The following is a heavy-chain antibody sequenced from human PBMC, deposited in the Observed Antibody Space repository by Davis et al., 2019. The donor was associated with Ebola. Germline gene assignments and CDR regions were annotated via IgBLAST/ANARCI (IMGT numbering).Heavy chain of an antibody. D-gene: IGHD4-17*01. J-gene: IGHJ4*02. CDR1: GFTFSSYS. CDR3: ARDGDYGDVEGFDY. Sequence: GGSLRLSCAASGFTFSSYSMNCVRQAPGKGLEWVSYISSSSSYIYYADSVKGRFTISRDNAKNSLYLQMNSLRAEDTAVYYCARDGDYGDVEGFDYWGQGTLVTVSS. CDR2: ISSSSSYI. V-gene: IGHV3-21*05.